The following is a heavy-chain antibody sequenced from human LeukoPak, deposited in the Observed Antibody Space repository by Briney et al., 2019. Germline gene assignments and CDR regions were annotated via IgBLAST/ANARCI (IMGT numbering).Heavy chain of an antibody. Sequence: SETLSLTCTVSSGSISTSNYYWGWVRQPPGKALEWIGNIFYTGSTYYSPSLKSRVTISLDTSRNQFSLRLNSVTAAGTAVYYCAKSNGYGLIDIWGKGTMVTVSS. J-gene: IGHJ3*02. D-gene: IGHD3-10*01. CDR3: AKSNGYGLIDI. CDR1: SGSISTSNYY. CDR2: IFYTGST. V-gene: IGHV4-39*07.